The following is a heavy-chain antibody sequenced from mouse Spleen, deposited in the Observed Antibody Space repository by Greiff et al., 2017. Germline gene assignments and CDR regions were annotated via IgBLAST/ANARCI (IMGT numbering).Heavy chain of an antibody. Sequence: QVQLQQSGAELVKPGASVKLSCQASGSPFTEYSIHWVKQRPGQGLEWIGGFYPGSGSIKYNEKFKDKATLTAAKSSSTVYMELNRLTSEDSAVYFCARHAYGNYTWFAYWGQGTLVTVSA. J-gene: IGHJ3*01. CDR2: FYPGSGSI. CDR3: ARHAYGNYTWFAY. V-gene: IGHV1-62-2*01. D-gene: IGHD2-1*01. CDR1: GSPFTEYS.